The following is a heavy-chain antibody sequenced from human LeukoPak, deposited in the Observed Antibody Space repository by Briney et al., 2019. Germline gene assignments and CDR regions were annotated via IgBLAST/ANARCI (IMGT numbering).Heavy chain of an antibody. Sequence: GGSLRLSCAASGFTFSNYWMTWVRQAPGKGLEWVANIKEDGSGKNYVDSVKGRFTISRDNSKNTLYLQMNSLRAEDTAVYYCAKGYGDYGFDYWGQGTLVTVSS. CDR3: AKGYGDYGFDY. CDR1: GFTFSNYW. J-gene: IGHJ4*02. D-gene: IGHD4-17*01. CDR2: IKEDGSGK. V-gene: IGHV3-7*03.